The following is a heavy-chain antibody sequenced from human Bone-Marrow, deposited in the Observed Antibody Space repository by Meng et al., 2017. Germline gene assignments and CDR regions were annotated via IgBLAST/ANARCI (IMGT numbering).Heavy chain of an antibody. CDR2: INWNGGST. V-gene: IGHV3-20*04. Sequence: GESLKISCAASGFTFDDYGMSWVRQAPGKGLEWVSGINWNGGSTGYADSVKGRFTISRDNAKNSLYLQMNSLRAEDTALYYCARDIRAVAGTLSLVFDYWGQGTLVTVSS. CDR3: ARDIRAVAGTLSLVFDY. J-gene: IGHJ4*02. CDR1: GFTFDDYG. D-gene: IGHD6-19*01.